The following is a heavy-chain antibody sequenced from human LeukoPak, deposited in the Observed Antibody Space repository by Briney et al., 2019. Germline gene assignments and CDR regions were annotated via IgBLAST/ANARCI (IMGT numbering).Heavy chain of an antibody. J-gene: IGHJ4*02. Sequence: SETLSLTCTVSGASITSDIFYWNWIRQSPGKGLEWIGAIHNSRGTSYNPSLESRLTISVDPSENKFFLKMTSVADADTATYYCGKVGGNTNSWGQGTLVTVSS. V-gene: IGHV4-30-4*01. CDR1: GASITSDIFY. D-gene: IGHD4-23*01. CDR2: IHNSRGT. CDR3: GKVGGNTNS.